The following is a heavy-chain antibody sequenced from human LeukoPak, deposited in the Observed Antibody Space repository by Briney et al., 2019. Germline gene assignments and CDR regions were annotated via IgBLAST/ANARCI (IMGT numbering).Heavy chain of an antibody. CDR1: GDSISSTNYY. Sequence: TLSLTCTVSGDSISSTNYYWGWIRQPPGKGLEWLALIYWNDDKRYSPSLKSRLTITKDTSKNQVVLTMTNMDPVDTATYYCAHRRDGSGTPGGFDPWGQGTLVTVSS. CDR2: IYWNDDK. D-gene: IGHD3-10*01. J-gene: IGHJ5*02. CDR3: AHRRDGSGTPGGFDP. V-gene: IGHV2-5*01.